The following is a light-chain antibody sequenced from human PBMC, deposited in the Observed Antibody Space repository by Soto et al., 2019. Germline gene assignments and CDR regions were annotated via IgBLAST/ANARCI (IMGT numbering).Light chain of an antibody. CDR3: MQARQTPRT. CDR1: QSLLHGNGYNY. J-gene: IGKJ1*01. Sequence: IVMTQSPLSLPVTPGEPASISCRSSQSLLHGNGYNYLDWYLQKPGQSPQLLIYLGSNRASGVPDRFSGSGSGTDFTLKISRVEAEDVGVYYCMQARQTPRTFXQGTKLDIK. V-gene: IGKV2-28*01. CDR2: LGS.